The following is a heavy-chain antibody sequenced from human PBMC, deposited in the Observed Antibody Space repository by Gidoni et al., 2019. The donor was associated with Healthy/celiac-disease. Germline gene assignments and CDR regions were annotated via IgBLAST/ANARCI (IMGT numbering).Heavy chain of an antibody. CDR1: GGPISSYY. J-gene: IGHJ4*02. V-gene: IGHV4-59*01. D-gene: IGHD6-19*01. CDR3: ARDLRLSSGWYYGSDY. CDR2: IYYSGST. Sequence: QVQLQESGPGLVKPSETLSLTCPVSGGPISSYYWSWIRQPPGKGLEWIGYIYYSGSTNYNPSLKSRVTISVDTSKNQFSLKLSSVTAADTAVYYCARDLRLSSGWYYGSDYWGQGALVTVSS.